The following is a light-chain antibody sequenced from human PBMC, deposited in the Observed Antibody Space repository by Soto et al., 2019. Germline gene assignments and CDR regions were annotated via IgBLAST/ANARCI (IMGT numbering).Light chain of an antibody. CDR2: KAS. V-gene: IGKV1-5*03. J-gene: IGKJ4*01. CDR1: HNIDTW. Sequence: IQMTQSPSTLSASIGDTVTITCRASHNIDTWLAWFQQKPGKAPNLLIYKASTLEAGVPSRFSGSASGTEFTLTISSLQPDDFATYYCQQHADYPITFGGGTKVDIK. CDR3: QQHADYPIT.